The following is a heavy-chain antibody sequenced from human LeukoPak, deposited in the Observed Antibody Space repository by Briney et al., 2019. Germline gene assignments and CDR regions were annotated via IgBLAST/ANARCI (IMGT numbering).Heavy chain of an antibody. CDR2: ISGSGGST. V-gene: IGHV3-23*01. D-gene: IGHD4-23*01. J-gene: IGHJ4*02. Sequence: GGSLRLSCAASGFTFSSYAMSWDRQAPGKGLEWVSAISGSGGSTYYADSVKGRFTISRDNSKNTLYLQMNSLRAEDTAVYYCAKDQEYGGNSGGYFDYWGQGTLVTVSS. CDR3: AKDQEYGGNSGGYFDY. CDR1: GFTFSSYA.